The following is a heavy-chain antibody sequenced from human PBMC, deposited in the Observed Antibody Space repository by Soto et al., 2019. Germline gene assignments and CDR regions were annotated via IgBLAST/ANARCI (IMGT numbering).Heavy chain of an antibody. J-gene: IGHJ6*02. CDR3: ASGYCSSTSCYQDYYGMDV. V-gene: IGHV1-46*01. CDR2: INPSGGST. D-gene: IGHD2-2*03. Sequence: ASVKVSCKASGYTFTSYYMHWVRQAPGQGLEWMGIINPSGGSTSYAQKFQGRVTMTRDTSTSTVYMELSSLRSEDTAVYYCASGYCSSTSCYQDYYGMDVWGQGTTVTSP. CDR1: GYTFTSYY.